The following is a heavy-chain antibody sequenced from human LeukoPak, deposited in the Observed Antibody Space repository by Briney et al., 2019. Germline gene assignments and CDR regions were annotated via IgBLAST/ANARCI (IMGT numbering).Heavy chain of an antibody. D-gene: IGHD6-13*01. CDR2: MNPNSGNT. CDR1: GYTFTSYD. V-gene: IGHV1-8*01. J-gene: IGHJ4*02. Sequence: ASVTVSCKASGYTFTSYDINWVRQATGQGLEWMGWMNPNSGNTVYAQKFQGRVTMTRNTSISTAYMELSSLRSEDTAVYYCARGGSSRRSSSWFFDYWGQGTLVTVSS. CDR3: ARGGSSRRSSSWFFDY.